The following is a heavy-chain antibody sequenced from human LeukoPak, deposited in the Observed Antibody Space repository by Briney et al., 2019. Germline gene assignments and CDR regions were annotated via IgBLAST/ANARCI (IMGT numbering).Heavy chain of an antibody. J-gene: IGHJ4*02. Sequence: NPSETLSLTCTVSGYSISSGYYWGWIRQPPGKGLEWIGEINHSGSTNYNPSLKSRVTISVDTSKNQFSLKLSSVTAADTAVYYCASGHVLRYFDWLLSPLDYWGQGTLVTVSS. D-gene: IGHD3-9*01. V-gene: IGHV4-38-2*02. CDR3: ASGHVLRYFDWLLSPLDY. CDR2: INHSGST. CDR1: GYSISSGYY.